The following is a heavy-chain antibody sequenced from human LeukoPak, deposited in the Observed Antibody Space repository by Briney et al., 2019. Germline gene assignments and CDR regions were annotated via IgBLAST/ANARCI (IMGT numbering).Heavy chain of an antibody. D-gene: IGHD1/OR15-1a*01. CDR1: GGSFTDYY. J-gene: IGHJ4*02. CDR3: TRDREHGTQDS. V-gene: IGHV4-39*07. Sequence: SETLSLTCTVSGGSFTDYYWGWIRQPPGKGLEWIGSIYYRGNTSYNPSLRNRGSISIDTSQGRYSLTLNSVTAADTAGYFCTRDREHGTQDSWGQGALVIVS. CDR2: IYYRGNT.